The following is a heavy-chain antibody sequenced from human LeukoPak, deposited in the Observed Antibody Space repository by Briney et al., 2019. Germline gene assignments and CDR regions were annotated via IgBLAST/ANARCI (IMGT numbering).Heavy chain of an antibody. V-gene: IGHV3-48*04. CDR1: GFTFSSYS. D-gene: IGHD5-18*01. CDR2: ISSSSSTI. Sequence: GGSLRLSCAASGFTFSSYSMNWVRQAPGKGLEWVSYISSSSSTIYYADSVKGRFTTSRDNAKNSLYLQMNSLRGGDTAVYYCARSGYSYGYLTDYWGQGTLVTVSS. CDR3: ARSGYSYGYLTDY. J-gene: IGHJ4*02.